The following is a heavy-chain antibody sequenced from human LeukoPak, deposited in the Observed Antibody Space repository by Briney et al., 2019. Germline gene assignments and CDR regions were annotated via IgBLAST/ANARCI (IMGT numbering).Heavy chain of an antibody. D-gene: IGHD2-2*01. CDR2: ISAYNGNT. J-gene: IGHJ4*02. CDR3: AREKGKYCSSTSCSDY. Sequence: ASVKVSCKASGYTFTSYGIGWVRQAPGQGLEWMGWISAYNGNTNYAQKPQGRVTMTTDTSTSTAYMELGSLRSDDTAVYYCAREKGKYCSSTSCSDYWGQGTLVTVSS. V-gene: IGHV1-18*01. CDR1: GYTFTSYG.